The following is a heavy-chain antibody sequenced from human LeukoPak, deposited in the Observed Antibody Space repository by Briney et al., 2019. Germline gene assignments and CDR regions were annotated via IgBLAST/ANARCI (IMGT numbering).Heavy chain of an antibody. CDR2: IIPIFGTA. D-gene: IGHD6-6*01. CDR3: ARSLEYSSSASFDY. CDR1: GGTFSSYA. V-gene: IGHV1-69*05. J-gene: IGHJ4*02. Sequence: ASVKVSCKASGGTFSSYAISWVRQAPGQGLEWMGGIIPIFGTANYAQKFQGRVTVTTDESTSTAYMELSSLRSEDTAVYYCARSLEYSSSASFDYWGQGTLVTVSS.